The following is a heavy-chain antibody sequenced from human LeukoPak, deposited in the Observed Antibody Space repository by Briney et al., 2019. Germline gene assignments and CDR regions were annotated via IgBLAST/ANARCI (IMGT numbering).Heavy chain of an antibody. Sequence: PSETLSLTCTVSGGSISSYNWSWIRQPPGKGLEWIGYIYYSGSTNYNPSLKSRVTISVDTSKNQFSLKLSSVTAADTAVYYCARVGREYGGNEVVFDYWGQGTLVTVSS. CDR2: IYYSGST. CDR1: GGSISSYN. CDR3: ARVGREYGGNEVVFDY. J-gene: IGHJ4*02. D-gene: IGHD4-23*01. V-gene: IGHV4-59*01.